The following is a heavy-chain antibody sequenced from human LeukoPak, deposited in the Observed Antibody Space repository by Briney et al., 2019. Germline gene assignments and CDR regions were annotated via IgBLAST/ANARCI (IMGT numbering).Heavy chain of an antibody. CDR2: INPNSGGT. J-gene: IGHJ4*02. D-gene: IGHD2-21*01. CDR1: GSTFTGYL. Sequence: ASVKVSCRASGSTFTGYLIHWVRQAPGQGLEWMGWINPNSGGTNYAQKFQGRVTMTRDTSISTAYMELSRLTSDDTAVYYCAREYYSISDYWGQGALVTVSS. V-gene: IGHV1-2*02. CDR3: AREYYSISDY.